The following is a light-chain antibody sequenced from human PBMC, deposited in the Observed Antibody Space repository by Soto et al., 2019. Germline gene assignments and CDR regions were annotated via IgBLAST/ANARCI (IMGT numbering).Light chain of an antibody. CDR2: YKSDSDK. CDR3: MIWHSSAVV. J-gene: IGLJ2*01. Sequence: QLVLTQPSSLSASPGASASLTCALRSGINVGTYRIFWYQQKPGSPPQYLLRYKSDSDKQQGSGVPSRFSGSKDASASAGILLTSGLQSEDEADYYCMIWHSSAVVFGGGTKLTVL. V-gene: IGLV5-45*03. CDR1: SGINVGTYR.